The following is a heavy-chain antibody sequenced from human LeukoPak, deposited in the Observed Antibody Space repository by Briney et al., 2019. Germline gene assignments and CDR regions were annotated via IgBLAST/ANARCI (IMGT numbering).Heavy chain of an antibody. D-gene: IGHD4-17*01. J-gene: IGHJ3*02. CDR1: GFTVSSNY. CDR2: IYSGGST. Sequence: GGSLRLSCAASGFTVSSNYMSWVRQAPGKGLEWVSVIYSGGSTYYADSVKGRFTISRDNSKNTLYLQMNSLRAEDTAVYYCAREATTVYDAFDIWGQGAMVTVSS. V-gene: IGHV3-66*01. CDR3: AREATTVYDAFDI.